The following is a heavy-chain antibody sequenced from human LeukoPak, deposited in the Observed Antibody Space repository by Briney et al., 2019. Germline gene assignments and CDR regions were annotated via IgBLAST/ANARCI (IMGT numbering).Heavy chain of an antibody. Sequence: GGSLRLSCAASGFTFSSYAMSWVRQAPGKGLEWVSAISGSGGSTYYADSVKGRFTISRDNSKNTLYLQMDSLRAEDTAVYYCAGSSGCYFDYWGQGTLVTVSS. CDR3: AGSSGCYFDY. CDR1: GFTFSSYA. D-gene: IGHD6-19*01. J-gene: IGHJ4*02. V-gene: IGHV3-23*01. CDR2: ISGSGGST.